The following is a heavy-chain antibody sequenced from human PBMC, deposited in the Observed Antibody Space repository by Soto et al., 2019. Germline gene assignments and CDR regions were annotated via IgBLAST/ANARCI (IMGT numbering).Heavy chain of an antibody. V-gene: IGHV1-18*04. CDR1: GYTFTSYG. Sequence: QVQLVQSGAEVKKPGASVKVSCKASGYTFTSYGISWVRQAPGQGLEWMGWLSAYNGNTNYAQKLQGRVTMTTDTSTSTAYMELRSLRSDDTAVYYCARDSPGYCSSTSCYNFDYWGQGTLVTVSS. CDR2: LSAYNGNT. CDR3: ARDSPGYCSSTSCYNFDY. D-gene: IGHD2-2*01. J-gene: IGHJ4*02.